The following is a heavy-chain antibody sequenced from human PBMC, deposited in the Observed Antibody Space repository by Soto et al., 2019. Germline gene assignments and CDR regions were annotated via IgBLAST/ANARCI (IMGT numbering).Heavy chain of an antibody. V-gene: IGHV1-69*13. D-gene: IGHD3-3*01. CDR2: IIPIFGRA. Sequence: VSSVKVSCKASGGTFSSYAISWVRQAPGQGLEGMGGIIPIFGRANYAQKFQGRVTITADESTSTAYMELSSLRSEDTALYYCARDGSSTIFWGVTAVLDYWG. CDR1: GGTFSSYA. J-gene: IGHJ4*01. CDR3: ARDGSSTIFWGVTAVLDY.